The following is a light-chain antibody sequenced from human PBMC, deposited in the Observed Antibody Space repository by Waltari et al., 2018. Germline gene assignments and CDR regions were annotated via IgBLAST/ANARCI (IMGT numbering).Light chain of an antibody. J-gene: IGKJ2*01. CDR1: QGIRSD. Sequence: AIQMTQSPSSLYASVGDRVTITCRASQGIRSDLGWYQQKPGKAPKFLIYGASTLQSGVPSRFSGSGSGTEFTLTISSLQPEDFATYYCLQDYTYPRTFGQGTKLDIK. V-gene: IGKV1-6*01. CDR3: LQDYTYPRT. CDR2: GAS.